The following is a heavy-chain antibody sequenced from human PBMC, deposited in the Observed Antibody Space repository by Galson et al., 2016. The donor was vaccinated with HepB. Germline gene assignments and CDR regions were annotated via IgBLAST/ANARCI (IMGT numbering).Heavy chain of an antibody. Sequence: SVKVSCKASGYTFTSYGIGWVRQAPGQGLEWMGWISAYNGNTNYAQKFQGRVTMTTDTSTSTAYMELRSLRPDDTAVYYCARGGYYDSSGYCGRWGQGTLVTVSS. CDR2: ISAYNGNT. D-gene: IGHD3-22*01. CDR3: ARGGYYDSSGYCGR. CDR1: GYTFTSYG. J-gene: IGHJ4*02. V-gene: IGHV1-18*04.